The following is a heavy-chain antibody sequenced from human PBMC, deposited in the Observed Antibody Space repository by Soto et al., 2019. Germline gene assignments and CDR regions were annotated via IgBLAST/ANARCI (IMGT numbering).Heavy chain of an antibody. D-gene: IGHD6-13*01. V-gene: IGHV1-69*01. CDR3: AREKAATGPLHY. Sequence: QVQLVQSGAEVKKPGSSVKVSCKASGDTFSNSAISWVRQAPGQGLEWMGGIIPFFGTENYAQKFQGRATITADESTSTSYMELSSLRSGDSAVYYCAREKAATGPLHYWGQGTLVTVSS. CDR1: GDTFSNSA. J-gene: IGHJ4*02. CDR2: IIPFFGTE.